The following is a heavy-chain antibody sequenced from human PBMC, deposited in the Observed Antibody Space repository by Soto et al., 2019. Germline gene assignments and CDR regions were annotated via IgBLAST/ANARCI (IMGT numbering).Heavy chain of an antibody. V-gene: IGHV3-23*01. D-gene: IGHD3-22*01. Sequence: PGGSLRLSCAASGFTFNNYAMSWVRQAPGKGLEWVSVISGSGGSTYYADSVKGRFTISRDNSRNTLFLQMNSLRAEDTAVYYCARDYYKYYDSSGYYRSPAYWGQGTLVTVSS. CDR1: GFTFNNYA. CDR2: ISGSGGST. CDR3: ARDYYKYYDSSGYYRSPAY. J-gene: IGHJ4*02.